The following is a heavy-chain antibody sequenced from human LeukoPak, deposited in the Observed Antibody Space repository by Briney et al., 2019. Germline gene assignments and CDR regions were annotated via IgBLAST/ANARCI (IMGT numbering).Heavy chain of an antibody. V-gene: IGHV3-11*04. Sequence: GGSLRLSCAASGFIFSDHYMDWVRQAPGKGLEWLSYISSSGSTIDYADSVKGRFTISRDNAKNSLYLQMNSLRAEDTAVYYCAGIIAVAGFNYWGQGVLVTVSS. CDR3: AGIIAVAGFNY. D-gene: IGHD6-19*01. J-gene: IGHJ4*02. CDR2: ISSSGSTI. CDR1: GFIFSDHY.